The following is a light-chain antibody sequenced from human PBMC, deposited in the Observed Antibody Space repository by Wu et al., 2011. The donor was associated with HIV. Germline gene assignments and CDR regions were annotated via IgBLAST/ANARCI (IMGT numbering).Light chain of an antibody. J-gene: IGKJ2*01. V-gene: IGKV3-20*01. CDR3: QHYGSSPYT. CDR1: QSVSSSY. CDR2: GAS. Sequence: EIVLTQSPATLSLSPGERATLSCRASQSVSSSYLAWYQQKPGQAPRLLIYGASSRATGIPDRFSGSGSETDFTLTISRLEPEDFAVYYCQHYGSSPYTFGQGTKLEIK.